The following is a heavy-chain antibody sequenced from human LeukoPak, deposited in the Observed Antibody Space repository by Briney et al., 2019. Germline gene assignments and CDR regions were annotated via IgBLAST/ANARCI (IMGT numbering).Heavy chain of an antibody. D-gene: IGHD1-1*01. J-gene: IGHJ5*02. Sequence: SETLSLTCSVSGDSMSSNNYYWGWIRQPPGKGLEWTGSIYSSGDTYYKSSLKSRVTISVDTSKKQFSLRLSSLTAADTAVYYCARGAWRVNWFDPWGQGTLVTVSS. CDR3: ARGAWRVNWFDP. CDR2: IYSSGDT. CDR1: GDSMSSNNYY. V-gene: IGHV4-39*01.